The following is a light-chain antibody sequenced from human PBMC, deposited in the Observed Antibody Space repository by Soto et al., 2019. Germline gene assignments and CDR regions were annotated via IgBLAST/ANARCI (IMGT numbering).Light chain of an antibody. J-gene: IGLJ3*02. V-gene: IGLV2-11*01. CDR3: CSYADNYNWM. CDR1: DSDVGDYNS. Sequence: QSALTQPRSVSGSPGQSVTISCTGTDSDVGDYNSVSWYQQHPGKAPKLLIYDVTERPSGVPDRFSASKSGNTASLTISGLRAEDEADYYCCSYADNYNWMFGGGTKLTVL. CDR2: DVT.